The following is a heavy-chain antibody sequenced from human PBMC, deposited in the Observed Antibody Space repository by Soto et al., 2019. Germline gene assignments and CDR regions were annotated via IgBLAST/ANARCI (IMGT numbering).Heavy chain of an antibody. Sequence: ASVKVSCKASGGTFSSYRINWVRQAPGQGLEWVGGIVPIYRTADYAQKFQGRVTITADESARTSYMELRSLKSQDTAAYYCVRDSGAKLSSSWGQGTLVTVSS. V-gene: IGHV1-69*13. CDR1: GGTFSSYR. D-gene: IGHD6-13*01. CDR2: IVPIYRTA. CDR3: VRDSGAKLSSS. J-gene: IGHJ4*02.